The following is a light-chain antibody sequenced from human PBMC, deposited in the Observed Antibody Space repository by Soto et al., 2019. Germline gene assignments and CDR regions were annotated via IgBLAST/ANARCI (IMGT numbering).Light chain of an antibody. CDR1: QAVIHSSNHRSY. CDR3: QQYYNNPRT. J-gene: IGKJ2*01. CDR2: WAS. Sequence: DILMTQSSHSLAASVGERATINGNSSQAVIHSSNHRSYLAWDQQKPRQPPELLLYWASARESGVPDRFSGSGSGTDFTLTINSLQAEDVAVYFCQQYYNNPRTLGQGAK. V-gene: IGKV4-1*01.